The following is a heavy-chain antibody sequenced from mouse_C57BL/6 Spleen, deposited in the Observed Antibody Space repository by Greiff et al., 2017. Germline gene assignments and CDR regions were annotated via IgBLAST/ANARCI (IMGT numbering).Heavy chain of an antibody. J-gene: IGHJ3*01. CDR2: IDPSDSET. V-gene: IGHV1-52*01. CDR3: AREDYDGFAY. D-gene: IGHD2-4*01. CDR1: GYTFTSYW. Sequence: QVQLQQPGAELVRPGSSVKLSCKASGYTFTSYWMHWVKQRPIQGLEWIGNIDPSDSETHYNQKFKDKATLTVDKSSSTAYMQLSSLTSEDSAVDYCAREDYDGFAYWGQGTLVTVSA.